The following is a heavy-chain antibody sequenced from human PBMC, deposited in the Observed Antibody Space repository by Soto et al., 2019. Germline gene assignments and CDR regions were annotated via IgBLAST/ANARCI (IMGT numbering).Heavy chain of an antibody. J-gene: IGHJ4*02. Sequence: SESLPVGGTVSGGSVSSGSYYWSWILQPPGKGLEWIGYIYYSGSTNYNPSLKSRVTISVDTSKNQFSLKLSSVTAADTAVYYCARDKGRYDFWSGYYFDYWGQGTLVTVSS. V-gene: IGHV4-61*01. CDR3: ARDKGRYDFWSGYYFDY. CDR2: IYYSGST. CDR1: GGSVSSGSYY. D-gene: IGHD3-3*01.